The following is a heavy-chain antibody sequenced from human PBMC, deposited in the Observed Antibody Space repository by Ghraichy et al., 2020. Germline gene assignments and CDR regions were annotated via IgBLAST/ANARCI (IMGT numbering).Heavy chain of an antibody. CDR2: INPNSGGT. V-gene: IGHV1-2*02. CDR3: ASQLLDYDFWSGYYTDRAFDI. D-gene: IGHD3-3*01. J-gene: IGHJ3*02. Sequence: ASVKVSCKASGYTFTGYYMHWVRQAPGQGLEWMGWINPNSGGTNYAQKFQGRVTMTRDTSINTAYMELSRLRSDDTAVYYCASQLLDYDFWSGYYTDRAFDIWGQGTMVTVSS. CDR1: GYTFTGYY.